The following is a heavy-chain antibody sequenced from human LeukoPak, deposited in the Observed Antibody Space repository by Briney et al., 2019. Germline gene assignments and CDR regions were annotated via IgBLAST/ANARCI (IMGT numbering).Heavy chain of an antibody. CDR2: IYSGGSI. V-gene: IGHV3-53*01. CDR1: GFTVSSNY. D-gene: IGHD4-17*01. Sequence: PGGSLRLSCAVSGFTVSSNYMTWVRQAPGKGLEWVSVIYSGGSIYYADSVKGRFAISRDISKNTVDLQLNSLSAEDTAVYYCASGKETSTAQGCWGQGALVTVSS. CDR3: ASGKETSTAQGC. J-gene: IGHJ4*02.